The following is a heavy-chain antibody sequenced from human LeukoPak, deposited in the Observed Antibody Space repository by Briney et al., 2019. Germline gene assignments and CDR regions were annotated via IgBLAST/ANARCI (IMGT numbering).Heavy chain of an antibody. D-gene: IGHD3-10*01. CDR2: INHSGST. V-gene: IGHV4-34*01. J-gene: IGHJ4*02. Sequence: SETLPLTCAVYGGSFSGYYWSWIRQPPGKGLEWIGEINHSGSTNYNPSLKSRVTISVDTSKNQFSLKLSSVTAADTAVYYCAGILMTSYYGSGSRGGFDYWGQGTLVTVSS. CDR3: AGILMTSYYGSGSRGGFDY. CDR1: GGSFSGYY.